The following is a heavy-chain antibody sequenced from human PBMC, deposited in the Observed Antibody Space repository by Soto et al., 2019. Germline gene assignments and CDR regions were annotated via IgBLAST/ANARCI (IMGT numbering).Heavy chain of an antibody. CDR3: ASGIQLWLRRINNGYSG. CDR2: IIPMFGTA. CDR1: GGTFSTYV. V-gene: IGHV1-69*05. Sequence: QVQLVQSGAEVKKPESSVKVSCKAPGGTFSTYVISWVRQAPGQGLEWMGGIIPMFGTANYAQRFQDRVTXTXXESTNTVYMELSSLRSEDTAVYFCASGIQLWLRRINNGYSGWGQGTLVTVSS. J-gene: IGHJ4*02. D-gene: IGHD5-18*01.